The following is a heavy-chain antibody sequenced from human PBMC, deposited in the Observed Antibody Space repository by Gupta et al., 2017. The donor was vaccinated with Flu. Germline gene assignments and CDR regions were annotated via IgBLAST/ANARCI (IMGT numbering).Heavy chain of an antibody. D-gene: IGHD2-2*02. Sequence: KPGASVKVSCQASGYTFTAYYIHWVRQAPGQGPEWMGRINPHSGSTNYEQRFQGRVTMTWDTSISTAYMELSGLGSDDAALYYCAREKFCHTSSCYRWFDPWGQGTLGTVSS. V-gene: IGHV1-2*06. CDR2: INPHSGST. J-gene: IGHJ5*02. CDR1: GYTFTAYY. CDR3: AREKFCHTSSCYRWFDP.